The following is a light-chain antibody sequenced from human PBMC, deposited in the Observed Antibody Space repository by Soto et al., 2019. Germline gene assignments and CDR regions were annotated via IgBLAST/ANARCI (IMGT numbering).Light chain of an antibody. CDR2: RNN. Sequence: QSVLTQPPSASGTPGQRVTISCSGSSSNIGSNYVYWYQQLPGTAPKLLIYRNNQRPSGVPDRFSGPKSGTSASLAISGLRSEDEADYYCAAWDDSLSGHVVFGGGTKVTVL. V-gene: IGLV1-47*01. J-gene: IGLJ2*01. CDR3: AAWDDSLSGHVV. CDR1: SSNIGSNY.